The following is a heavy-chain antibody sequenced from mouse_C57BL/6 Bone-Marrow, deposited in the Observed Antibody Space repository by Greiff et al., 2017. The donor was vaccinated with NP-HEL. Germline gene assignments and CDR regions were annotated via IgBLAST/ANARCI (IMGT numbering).Heavy chain of an antibody. CDR3: ARSYYYGRSHGYYFDY. CDR1: GFTFSDYG. V-gene: IGHV5-17*01. D-gene: IGHD1-1*01. CDR2: ISSGSSTI. J-gene: IGHJ2*01. Sequence: EVHLVESGGGLVKPGGSLKLSCAASGFTFSDYGMHWVRQAPEKGLEWVAYISSGSSTIYYADTVKGRFTISRDNAKNTLFLQMTSLRSEDTAMYYCARSYYYGRSHGYYFDYWGQGTTLTVSS.